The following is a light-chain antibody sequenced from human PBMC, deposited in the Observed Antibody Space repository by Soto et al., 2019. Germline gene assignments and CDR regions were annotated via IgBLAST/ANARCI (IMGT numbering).Light chain of an antibody. Sequence: DIQMTQSPATLSASVGDRVTITCRASQSISSWLAWYQQKPGKAPKLLINKASSIESGVPSRFSGSGSGTEFTLTISRLQADDFATYYCQHFNSYPWTFGQGTKVDIK. CDR3: QHFNSYPWT. V-gene: IGKV1-5*03. CDR1: QSISSW. J-gene: IGKJ1*01. CDR2: KAS.